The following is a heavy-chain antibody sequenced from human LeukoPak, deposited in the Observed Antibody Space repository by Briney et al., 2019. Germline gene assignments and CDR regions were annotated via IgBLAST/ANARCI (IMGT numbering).Heavy chain of an antibody. CDR1: GFAFDDYT. CDR3: VKANGYNLEDYFDY. CDR2: IGWDGGGA. D-gene: IGHD5-24*01. Sequence: GGSLRLSCAASGFAFDDYTMHWVRQIPGRGLEWVSLIGWDGGGAFYADSVEGRFSIFRDNSRNSLYLQMNSLRIEDSGLYYCVKANGYNLEDYFDYWGQGTLVSVSS. V-gene: IGHV3-43*01. J-gene: IGHJ4*02.